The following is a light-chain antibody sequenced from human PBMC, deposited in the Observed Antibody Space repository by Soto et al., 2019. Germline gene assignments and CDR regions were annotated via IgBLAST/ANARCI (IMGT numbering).Light chain of an antibody. Sequence: EIVLTQSPATLSLSPGERATLSCRASQSVSSYLAWYQQKPGQAPRLLIHTASSRATGIPARFSGSGSRTDFTLTISSLEPEDIAVYYCQERSRWPRATFGGGTRVEIK. V-gene: IGKV3-11*01. CDR1: QSVSSY. J-gene: IGKJ4*01. CDR3: QERSRWPRAT. CDR2: TAS.